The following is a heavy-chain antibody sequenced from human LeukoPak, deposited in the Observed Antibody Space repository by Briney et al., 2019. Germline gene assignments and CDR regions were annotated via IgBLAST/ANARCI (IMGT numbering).Heavy chain of an antibody. D-gene: IGHD3-3*01. CDR1: GLIFTTYA. CDR3: ARDRPKPTIFGVVPWGMDV. J-gene: IGHJ6*02. CDR2: IWYDGSNK. V-gene: IGHV3-33*08. Sequence: PGGSLRLSCEASGLIFTTYAMHWVRQAPGKGLEWVAVIWYDGSNKYYADSVKGRFPISRDNSRNTLYLQMNSLRAEDTAVYYCARDRPKPTIFGVVPWGMDVWGQGTTVTVSS.